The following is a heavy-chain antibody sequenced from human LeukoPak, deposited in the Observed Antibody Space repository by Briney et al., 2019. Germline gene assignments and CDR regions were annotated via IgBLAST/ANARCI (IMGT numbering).Heavy chain of an antibody. CDR3: ARDLGNWNYVGDY. CDR2: ISSSSSYI. V-gene: IGHV3-21*01. CDR1: GFTFSSYA. D-gene: IGHD1-7*01. J-gene: IGHJ4*02. Sequence: GGSLRLSCAASGFTFSSYAMSWVRQAPGKGLEWVSSISSSSSYIYYADSVKGRFTISRDNAKNSLYLQMNSLRAEDTAVYYCARDLGNWNYVGDYWGQGTLVTVSS.